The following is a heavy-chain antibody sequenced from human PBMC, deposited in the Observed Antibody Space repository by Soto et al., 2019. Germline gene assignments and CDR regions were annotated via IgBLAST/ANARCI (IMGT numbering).Heavy chain of an antibody. D-gene: IGHD2-21*01. CDR2: INHSGST. J-gene: IGHJ2*01. V-gene: IGHV4-34*01. Sequence: RKGLEWIGEINHSGSTNYNPSLKSRVTISVDTSKNQFSLKLSSVTAADTAVYYFSIQEARDGIRDL. CDR3: SIQEARDGIRDL.